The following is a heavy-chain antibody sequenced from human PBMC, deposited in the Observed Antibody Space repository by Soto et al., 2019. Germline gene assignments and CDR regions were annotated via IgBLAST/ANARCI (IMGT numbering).Heavy chain of an antibody. CDR3: TRDQGIVVVPAADAFDI. J-gene: IGHJ3*02. CDR2: IKSKTDGGTT. V-gene: IGHV3-15*01. D-gene: IGHD2-2*01. Sequence: EVQLVESGGGLVKPGGSLRLSCAASGFTFSNAWMSWVRQAPGKGLEWVGRIKSKTDGGTTDYAAPVKGRFTISRDDSKNTLYLQMNSLKTEDTAVYYCTRDQGIVVVPAADAFDIWGQGTMVTVSS. CDR1: GFTFSNAW.